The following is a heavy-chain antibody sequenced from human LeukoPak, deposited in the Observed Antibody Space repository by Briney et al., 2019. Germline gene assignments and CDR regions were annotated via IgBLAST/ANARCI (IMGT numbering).Heavy chain of an antibody. CDR3: AELGITMIGGV. J-gene: IGHJ6*04. CDR2: ISSSGNYL. Sequence: GGSLRLSCAASGFTFSIYSLNWVRQAPGKGLEWVSSISSSGNYLYYADSVKGRFTISRDNSKNTLYLQMNSLRAEDTAVYYCAELGITMIGGVWGKGTTVTISS. CDR1: GFTFSIYS. V-gene: IGHV3-21*01. D-gene: IGHD3-10*02.